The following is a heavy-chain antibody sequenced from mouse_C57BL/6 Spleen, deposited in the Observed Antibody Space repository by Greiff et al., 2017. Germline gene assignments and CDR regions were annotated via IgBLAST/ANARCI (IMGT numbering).Heavy chain of an antibody. CDR3: AQSYYGSSLVD. CDR2: IDPSDSYT. D-gene: IGHD1-1*01. J-gene: IGHJ2*01. V-gene: IGHV1-69*01. CDR1: GYTFTSYW. Sequence: QVQLQQPGAELVMPGASVKLSCKASGYTFTSYWMHWVKQRPGQGLEWIGEIDPSDSYTNYNQKFKGKSTLTVDKSSSTAYMQLSSLTSEDSAVYYCAQSYYGSSLVDWGQGTTLTVSS.